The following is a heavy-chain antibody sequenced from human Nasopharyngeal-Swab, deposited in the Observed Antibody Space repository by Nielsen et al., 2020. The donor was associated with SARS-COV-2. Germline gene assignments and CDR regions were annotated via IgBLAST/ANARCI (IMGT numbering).Heavy chain of an antibody. Sequence: GGSLRLSCKGSGYSCTSYWISWVRQMPGKGLEWMGRIDPSDSYTNYSPSFQGHVTISADKSISTAYLQWSSLKASDTAMYYCARRAYCSGGSCYSPYYYYMDVWGKGTTVTVSS. CDR3: ARRAYCSGGSCYSPYYYYMDV. V-gene: IGHV5-10-1*01. D-gene: IGHD2-15*01. J-gene: IGHJ6*03. CDR1: GYSCTSYW. CDR2: IDPSDSYT.